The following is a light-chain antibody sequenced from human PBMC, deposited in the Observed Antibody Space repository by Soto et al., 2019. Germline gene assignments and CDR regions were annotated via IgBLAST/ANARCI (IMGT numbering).Light chain of an antibody. J-gene: IGKJ1*01. CDR2: AAS. Sequence: DIQMTQSPSSLSASVGDEVTITCRASQTIMTYLNWYQLKPGKPPRLLIYAASSLQSGVPSRFSGSGSGTDFTLTISSLQPEDCATYSCQQSYNSPQTFGRGTKVDIK. CDR3: QQSYNSPQT. V-gene: IGKV1-39*01. CDR1: QTIMTY.